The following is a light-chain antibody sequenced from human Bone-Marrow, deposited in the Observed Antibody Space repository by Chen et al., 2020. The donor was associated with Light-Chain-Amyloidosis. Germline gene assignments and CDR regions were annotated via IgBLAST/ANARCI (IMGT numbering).Light chain of an antibody. CDR3: QSADSSGTYEVI. CDR1: DLPTKY. Sequence: SYALTQPPSVSVSPGPTARITCSGDDLPTKYAYWYQQKPGQAPVLVITRDTERPSGISERFSGSSSGTTATLTISGVQAEDEADYHCQSADSSGTYEVIFGGGTKLTVL. V-gene: IGLV3-25*03. CDR2: RDT. J-gene: IGLJ2*01.